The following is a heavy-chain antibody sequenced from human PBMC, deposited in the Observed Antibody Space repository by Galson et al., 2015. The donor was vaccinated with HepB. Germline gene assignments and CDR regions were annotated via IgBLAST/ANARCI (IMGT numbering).Heavy chain of an antibody. D-gene: IGHD3-22*01. V-gene: IGHV3-74*01. Sequence: SLRLSCAASGFTFSSYWMHWVRQGPGKGLVWVSRMNSDGSSRSYADSVKGRFAISRDNAKNMLYLQLNNLRAEDTAVYYCTRAGYYSDSSGFPDKYWGQGTLVTVSS. CDR3: TRAGYYSDSSGFPDKY. CDR1: GFTFSSYW. J-gene: IGHJ1*01. CDR2: MNSDGSSR.